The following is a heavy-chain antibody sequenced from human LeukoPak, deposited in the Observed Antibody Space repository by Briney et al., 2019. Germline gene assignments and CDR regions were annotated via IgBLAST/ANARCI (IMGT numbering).Heavy chain of an antibody. CDR2: LNPNTGAT. J-gene: IGHJ4*02. V-gene: IGHV1-2*02. D-gene: IGHD3-10*01. Sequence: ASVKVSCKASGYTFTGYYMHWVRQAPGQGLEWMGWLNPNTGATNYAQKFQGRVTMTRDTSISTAYMELSRLRSDDTAVYYCARVQLHWQYSGIDYWGQGTLVTVSS. CDR3: ARVQLHWQYSGIDY. CDR1: GYTFTGYY.